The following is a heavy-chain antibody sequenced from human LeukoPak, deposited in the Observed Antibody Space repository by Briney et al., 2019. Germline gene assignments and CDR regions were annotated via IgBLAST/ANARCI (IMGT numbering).Heavy chain of an antibody. D-gene: IGHD2-2*02. CDR1: GFTFSSYS. CDR2: ISSSSTI. V-gene: IGHV3-48*01. J-gene: IGHJ4*02. Sequence: GGSLRLSCAASGFTFSSYSMNWVRQAPGKGLEWVSYISSSSTIYYADSVKGRFTISRDNAKNTLYLQMNSLRAEDTAVYYCARLPGYCSSNSCYKMTIPFDYWGQGTLVTVSS. CDR3: ARLPGYCSSNSCYKMTIPFDY.